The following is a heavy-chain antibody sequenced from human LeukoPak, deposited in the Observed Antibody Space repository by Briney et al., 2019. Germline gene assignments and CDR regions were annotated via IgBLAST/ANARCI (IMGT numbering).Heavy chain of an antibody. J-gene: IGHJ4*02. CDR3: ARDQGGYYYDSSGYPGDY. CDR2: INPNSGGT. D-gene: IGHD3-22*01. Sequence: ASVMVSCKASGYTFTGYYMHRVRQAPGQVLEWMGWINPNSGGTNYAQKFQVRVTMTRDTSISTAYMELSRLRSDDTAVYYCARDQGGYYYDSSGYPGDYWGQGTLVTVSS. CDR1: GYTFTGYY. V-gene: IGHV1-2*02.